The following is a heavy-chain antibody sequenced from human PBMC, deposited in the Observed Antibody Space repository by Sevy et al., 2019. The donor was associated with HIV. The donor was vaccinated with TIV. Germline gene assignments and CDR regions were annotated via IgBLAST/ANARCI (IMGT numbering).Heavy chain of an antibody. V-gene: IGHV3-15*01. CDR3: STASWSQEDYYNY. CDR1: GFTFSNAW. Sequence: GGSLRLSCAASGFTFSNAWMSWVRQAPGKGLEWVGRIKGKIYDGSVDYAAPVKGRFSISRDDSKNTLYLQMNSLKTEDTAVYYCSTASWSQEDYYNYWGQGTLVTVSS. D-gene: IGHD6-13*01. J-gene: IGHJ4*02. CDR2: IKGKIYDGSV.